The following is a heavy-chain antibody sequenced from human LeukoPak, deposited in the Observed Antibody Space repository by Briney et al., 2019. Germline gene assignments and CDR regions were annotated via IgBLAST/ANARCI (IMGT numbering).Heavy chain of an antibody. Sequence: PGGALRLSRAPSGFTFSSYAMSWVRQAPGKGVKWVSAISGSGGSTYYADSVKGRFTISRDNSKNTLYLQMDGLRAEDTAVYYCANEYDYGDYFDYWGQGTLVTVSS. D-gene: IGHD4-17*01. CDR1: GFTFSSYA. J-gene: IGHJ4*02. CDR3: ANEYDYGDYFDY. V-gene: IGHV3-23*01. CDR2: ISGSGGST.